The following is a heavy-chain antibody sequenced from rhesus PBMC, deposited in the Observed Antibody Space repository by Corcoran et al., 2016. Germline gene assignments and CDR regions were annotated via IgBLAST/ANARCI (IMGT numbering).Heavy chain of an antibody. V-gene: IGHV2-174*01. J-gene: IGHJ4*01. Sequence: QVTLKESGPALVKPTQTLTLTCTFSGFSISTSGMGVGWIRQPPGKALEWLALIYGDDDKYYSTSLKSRLTISKDTSKNQVVLTMTNMDPVDTATYYWARTIPPWGDYLFDYWGQGVLVTVSS. CDR1: GFSISTSGMG. CDR2: IYGDDDK. D-gene: IGHD3-34*01. CDR3: ARTIPPWGDYLFDY.